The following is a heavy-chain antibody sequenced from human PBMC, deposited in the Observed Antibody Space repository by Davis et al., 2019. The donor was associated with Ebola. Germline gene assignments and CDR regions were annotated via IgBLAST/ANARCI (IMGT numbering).Heavy chain of an antibody. D-gene: IGHD1-26*01. CDR1: GGSISSSSYY. J-gene: IGHJ3*02. CDR2: IYSSGST. Sequence: MPSETLSLTCAVSGGSISSSSYYWGWIRQPPGKGLEWIGSIYSSGSTYYNPSLKSRVTISVDTSKNQFSLKLSSVTAADTAVYYCARRRESYSGSYFDAFDIWGQGTMVTVSS. V-gene: IGHV4-39*01. CDR3: ARRRESYSGSYFDAFDI.